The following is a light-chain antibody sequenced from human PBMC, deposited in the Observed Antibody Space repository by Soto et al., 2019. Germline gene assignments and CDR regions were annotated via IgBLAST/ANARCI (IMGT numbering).Light chain of an antibody. CDR2: DVT. V-gene: IGLV2-14*03. J-gene: IGLJ2*01. CDR1: SSDVGRYKL. CDR3: SSYTTSSTLI. Sequence: QSVLTQPASVSGSPGQSITLSCTGTSSDVGRYKLVSWYQQHPGKAPKLMIYDVTNRPSGVSNRFSGSKSSNTASLTISGLQAEDEADYYCSSYTTSSTLIFGGGTKLTVL.